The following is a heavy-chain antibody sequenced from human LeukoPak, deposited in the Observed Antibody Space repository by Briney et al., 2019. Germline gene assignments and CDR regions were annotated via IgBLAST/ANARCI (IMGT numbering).Heavy chain of an antibody. J-gene: IGHJ3*02. CDR3: EARPYGDAFDI. Sequence: PSQTLSLTCTVSGGSISSGDYYWSWIRQPPGKGLEWIGYIYYSGSTYYNPSLESRVTISVDTSKNQFSLKLSSVTAADTAVYYCEARPYGDAFDIWGQGTMVTVSS. CDR1: GGSISSGDYY. V-gene: IGHV4-30-4*01. D-gene: IGHD4-17*01. CDR2: IYYSGST.